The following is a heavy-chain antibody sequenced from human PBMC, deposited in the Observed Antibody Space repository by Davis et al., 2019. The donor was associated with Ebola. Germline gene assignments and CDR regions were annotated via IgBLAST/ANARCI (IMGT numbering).Heavy chain of an antibody. D-gene: IGHD1-1*01. CDR3: ARAQFPTTSDH. CDR1: GYTFTNYG. J-gene: IGHJ4*02. CDR2: INPHNGNT. V-gene: IGHV1-18*04. Sequence: AASVKVSCKASGYTFTNYGITWVRQAPGQGLEWMGWINPHNGNTNYAQNVQGRVIMTSDTATTTAYMEVGSLRSDDTAVYYCARAQFPTTSDHWGQGTLVTFSS.